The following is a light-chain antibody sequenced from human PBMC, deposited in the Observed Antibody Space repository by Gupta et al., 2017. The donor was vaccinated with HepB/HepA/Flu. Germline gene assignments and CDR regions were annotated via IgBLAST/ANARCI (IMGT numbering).Light chain of an antibody. J-gene: IGKJ1*01. Sequence: DTVMTQSPVTLSVSPGERATLSCRASQRVNSNLAWYQQKPGQAPRLLIYDTSTRATGVPARFSGSGSGTEFTLTISSLQSEDFAVYYCQQDNDWPRTFGQGTKVDFK. CDR1: QRVNSN. CDR3: QQDNDWPRT. CDR2: DTS. V-gene: IGKV3-15*01.